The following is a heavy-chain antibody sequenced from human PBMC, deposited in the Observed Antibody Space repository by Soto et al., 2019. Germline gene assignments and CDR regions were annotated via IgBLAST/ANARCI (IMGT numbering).Heavy chain of an antibody. D-gene: IGHD3-10*01. Sequence: ASVKVSCKASGYTLTRYYVHWVRQAPGQGLEWMGIINPSGGATTSAQKFQGRVTMTRDMSTSTMYMELSGLTSEDTAVYYCTRRINTCYFDAWGQGTLVTVSS. J-gene: IGHJ5*02. CDR2: INPSGGAT. CDR3: TRRINTCYFDA. CDR1: GYTLTRYY. V-gene: IGHV1-46*01.